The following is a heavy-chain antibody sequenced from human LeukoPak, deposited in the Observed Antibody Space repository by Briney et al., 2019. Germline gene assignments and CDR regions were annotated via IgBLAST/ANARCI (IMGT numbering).Heavy chain of an antibody. CDR3: AKTSPHKYCSGGTCFLGDSDY. J-gene: IGHJ4*02. D-gene: IGHD2-15*01. CDR2: ISGSVQKK. CDR1: GFTFSGYA. V-gene: IGHV3-23*01. Sequence: GGSLRLSCAASGFTFSGYAMSWVRQAPGKGPQWVSAISGSVQKKYSTNPLKGRSPISRDNSKNTLYLNMNSLRAEDTAVYYCAKTSPHKYCSGGTCFLGDSDYWGQGTQVIVSS.